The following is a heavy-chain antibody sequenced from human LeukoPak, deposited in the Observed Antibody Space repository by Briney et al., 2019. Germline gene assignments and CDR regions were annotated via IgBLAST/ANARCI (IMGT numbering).Heavy chain of an antibody. CDR1: GGSISSYY. CDR2: IYYNGGT. Sequence: SETLSLICTVSGGSISSYYWSWIRQPPGKGLEWIWYIYYNGGTNYNPSLKSRVTISVDTSKNQCSLKLYSVTPADTAVYYCARGAVAARPFYFDYWGQGTLVTVSS. V-gene: IGHV4-59*01. CDR3: ARGAVAARPFYFDY. J-gene: IGHJ4*02. D-gene: IGHD6-6*01.